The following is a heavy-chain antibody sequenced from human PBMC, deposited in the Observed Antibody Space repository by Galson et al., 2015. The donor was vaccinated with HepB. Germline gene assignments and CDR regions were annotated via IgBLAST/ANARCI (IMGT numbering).Heavy chain of an antibody. CDR3: ARANVAYFYYAMDV. J-gene: IGHJ6*02. Sequence: SLRLSCAASGFTFSSYAMHWVRQAPGKGLEWVAVISYDGSDKNYADSVKGRFTISRDNSKNTLYLQMNSLRPEDTAVYYCARANVAYFYYAMDVWGQGTTVTVSS. CDR1: GFTFSSYA. V-gene: IGHV3-30*04. CDR2: ISYDGSDK. D-gene: IGHD3-10*02.